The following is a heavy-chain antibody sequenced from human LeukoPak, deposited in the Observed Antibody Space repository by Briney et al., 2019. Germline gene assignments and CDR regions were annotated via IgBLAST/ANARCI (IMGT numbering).Heavy chain of an antibody. Sequence: GGSLRLSCAASGFTVSSNYMSWVRQAPGKGLEWASVIYSGGSTYYADSVKGRFIISRDNSKNTLYLQMNSLRAEDTAVYYCARETISGSYGYWGQGTLVTVSS. CDR3: ARETISGSYGY. D-gene: IGHD1-26*01. J-gene: IGHJ4*02. CDR2: IYSGGST. V-gene: IGHV3-66*02. CDR1: GFTVSSNY.